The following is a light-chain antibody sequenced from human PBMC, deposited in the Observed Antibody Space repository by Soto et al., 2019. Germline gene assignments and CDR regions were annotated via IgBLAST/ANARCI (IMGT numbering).Light chain of an antibody. Sequence: QSVLTRPPSASETPGQRVTISCSGSSSNIGSNYVYWYQQLPGTAPKLLIYRNNLRPSGVPDRFSGSKSGTSASLAISGLRSEDEADYYCAAWDDSLGGYVFGTGTKVTVL. CDR2: RNN. CDR3: AAWDDSLGGYV. J-gene: IGLJ1*01. CDR1: SSNIGSNY. V-gene: IGLV1-47*01.